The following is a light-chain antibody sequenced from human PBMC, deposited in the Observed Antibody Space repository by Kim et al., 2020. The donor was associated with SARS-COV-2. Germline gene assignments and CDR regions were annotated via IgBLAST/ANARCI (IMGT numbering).Light chain of an antibody. J-gene: IGLJ3*02. CDR2: EDN. CDR1: SGSIASNY. CDR3: QSYDSSNLWV. Sequence: KTVTIPCTRSSGSIASNYVQWYQQRPGSSPTTVIYEDNQRPSGVPDRFSGSIDSSSNSASLTISGLKTEDEADYYCQSYDSSNLWVFGGGTKLTVL. V-gene: IGLV6-57*01.